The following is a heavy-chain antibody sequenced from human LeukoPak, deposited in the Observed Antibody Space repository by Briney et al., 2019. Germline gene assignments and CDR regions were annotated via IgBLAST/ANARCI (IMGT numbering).Heavy chain of an antibody. Sequence: PSETLSLTCTVSGGSISSYYWSWIRQPPGKGLEWIGYISYSGNTNYNPSLKSRVTISVDTSKNQFSLKLSSVTAADTAVYYCAGQGGYIAPLALWGQGTLVTVSA. CDR3: AGQGGYIAPLAL. J-gene: IGHJ4*02. D-gene: IGHD6-13*01. CDR1: GGSISSYY. CDR2: ISYSGNT. V-gene: IGHV4-59*08.